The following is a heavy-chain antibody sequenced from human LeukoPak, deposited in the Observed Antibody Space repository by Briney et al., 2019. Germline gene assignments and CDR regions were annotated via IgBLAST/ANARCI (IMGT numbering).Heavy chain of an antibody. CDR1: GGSISSSSYY. CDR2: IYHGGNT. CDR3: ARMGRPTISTYYYYGIDV. V-gene: IGHV4-39*01. J-gene: IGHJ6*02. D-gene: IGHD2-2*01. Sequence: PSETLSLTCTVPGGSISSSSYYWGWIRQPPGKGLEWIGSIYHGGNTYYNPSLKSRVTISVDTSKNQFSLKVSSVTAADTAVYYCARMGRPTISTYYYYGIDVWGQGTTVTVSS.